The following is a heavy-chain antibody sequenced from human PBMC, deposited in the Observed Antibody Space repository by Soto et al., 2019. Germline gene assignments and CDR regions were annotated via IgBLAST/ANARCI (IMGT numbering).Heavy chain of an antibody. CDR1: GYS. CDR3: ASGSHVPHY. V-gene: IGHV4-30-2*01. J-gene: IGHJ4*02. Sequence: PSETLSLTCAVSGYSWSWIRQPPGKGLEWIGYISHSGSTYYNPSLKSRLTISVDRSKYQFSLKLSSMTAADTAVYYCASGSHVPHYWGQGTLVTVSS. CDR2: ISHSGST. D-gene: IGHD6-6*01.